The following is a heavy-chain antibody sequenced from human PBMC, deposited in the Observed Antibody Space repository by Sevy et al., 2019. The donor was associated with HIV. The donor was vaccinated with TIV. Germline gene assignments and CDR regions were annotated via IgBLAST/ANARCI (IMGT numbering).Heavy chain of an antibody. CDR3: AKDRTIVVVTATLFDY. Sequence: GGSLRLSCAASGFTFSSYAMSWVRQAPGKGLEWVSAISGSGGSTYYADSVKGRFTISRDNSKNMLYLQMNSLRAEDTAVYYCAKDRTIVVVTATLFDYWGQGTLVTVSS. V-gene: IGHV3-23*01. D-gene: IGHD2-21*02. CDR1: GFTFSSYA. CDR2: ISGSGGST. J-gene: IGHJ4*02.